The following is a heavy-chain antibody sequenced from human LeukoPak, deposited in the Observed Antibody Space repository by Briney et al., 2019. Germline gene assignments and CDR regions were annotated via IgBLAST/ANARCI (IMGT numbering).Heavy chain of an antibody. V-gene: IGHV1-18*01. CDR2: ISAYNGNT. CDR1: GYTFTSYG. Sequence: ASVKVSCKASGYTFTSYGISWVRQAPGQGLEWMGWISAYNGNTNYAQKLQGRVTMTTDTSTSTAYMELRSLRSDDTAVYYCARDRRSSGWYLYNWFDPWGQGTLVTVSS. J-gene: IGHJ5*02. D-gene: IGHD6-19*01. CDR3: ARDRRSSGWYLYNWFDP.